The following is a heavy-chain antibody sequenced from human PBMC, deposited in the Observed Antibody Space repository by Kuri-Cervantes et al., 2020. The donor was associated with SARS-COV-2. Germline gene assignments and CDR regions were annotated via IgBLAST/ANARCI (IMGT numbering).Heavy chain of an antibody. CDR3: ARGELGISNYYYYYMDV. CDR1: GFTFSSYG. Sequence: GESLKISCAASGFTFSSYGMHWVRQAPGKGLEWVAVIWYDGSNKYYADSVKGRFTISRDNSKNTLYLQMNSLRAEDTAVYYCARGELGISNYYYYYMDVWGKGTTVTVSS. J-gene: IGHJ6*03. D-gene: IGHD7-27*01. V-gene: IGHV3-33*01. CDR2: IWYDGSNK.